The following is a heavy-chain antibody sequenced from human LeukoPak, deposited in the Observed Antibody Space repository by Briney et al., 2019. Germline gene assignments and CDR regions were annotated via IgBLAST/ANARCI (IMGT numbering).Heavy chain of an antibody. D-gene: IGHD3-10*01. CDR3: ARERRSNLWFGDIYYYGMDV. CDR1: GYTFTSYY. J-gene: IGHJ6*02. CDR2: INTNTGNP. V-gene: IGHV7-4-1*02. Sequence: GASVKVSCKASGYTFTSYYMHWVRQAPGQGLEWMGWINTNTGNPTYAQGFTGRFVFSLDTSVSTAYLQISSLKAEDTAVYYCARERRSNLWFGDIYYYGMDVWGQGTTVTVSS.